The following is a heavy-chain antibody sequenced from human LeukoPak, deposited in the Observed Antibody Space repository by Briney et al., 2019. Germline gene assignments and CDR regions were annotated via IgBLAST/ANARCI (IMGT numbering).Heavy chain of an antibody. V-gene: IGHV3-23*01. CDR1: GFTFSSYA. CDR3: ARANIAVAARSLLDY. D-gene: IGHD6-19*01. J-gene: IGHJ4*02. CDR2: ISGSGGST. Sequence: SGGSLRLSCAASGFTFSSYAMSWVRQAPGKGLEWVSAISGSGGSTYYADSVQGRFTISRDNSKNTLYLQMNSLRAEDTAAYYCARANIAVAARSLLDYWGQGTLVTVSS.